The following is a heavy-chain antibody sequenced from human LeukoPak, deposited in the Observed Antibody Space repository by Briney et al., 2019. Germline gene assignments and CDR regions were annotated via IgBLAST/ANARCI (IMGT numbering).Heavy chain of an antibody. CDR3: AQGSSTYTSSWFVY. CDR1: GFTFSSYA. J-gene: IGHJ4*02. CDR2: ISGGGLYT. Sequence: GGSLRLSCVASGFTFSSYAMSWVRQTPGKGLECVATISGGGLYTYYADSVKGRLTISRDNSNNTLFLQVNSLGAEDTALYFCAQGSSTYTSSWFVYWGQGTLVTVSS. D-gene: IGHD6-13*01. V-gene: IGHV3-23*01.